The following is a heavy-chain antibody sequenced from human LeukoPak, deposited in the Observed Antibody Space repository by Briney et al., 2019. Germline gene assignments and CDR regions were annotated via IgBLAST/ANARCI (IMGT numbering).Heavy chain of an antibody. Sequence: SGGSLRLSXAASGFTFVSYWMHWVRQAPGKGLVWLSRINGYGSSTDFADSVKGRFTISRDNAKNTLYLQMNSLRAEDTAVYYCARDAPGNTALDYWGQGTLVTVSS. V-gene: IGHV3-74*01. CDR3: ARDAPGNTALDY. CDR2: INGYGSST. CDR1: GFTFVSYW. J-gene: IGHJ4*02. D-gene: IGHD5-18*01.